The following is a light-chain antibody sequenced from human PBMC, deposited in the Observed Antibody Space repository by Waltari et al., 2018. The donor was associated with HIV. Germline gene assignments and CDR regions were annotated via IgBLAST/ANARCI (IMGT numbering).Light chain of an antibody. CDR1: VTSSSY. CDR2: AAS. V-gene: IGKV1-39*01. J-gene: IGKJ2*01. CDR3: QQTNSTPLT. Sequence: DIQMTQSPSSLSASEEDRVTITCRASVTSSSYLNWYRQKPGKAPKLLIYAASSLQSGVSSRCSGSGTGTDFTLTIGSLQPEQSGTYVCQQTNSTPLTFGQGTKLWIK.